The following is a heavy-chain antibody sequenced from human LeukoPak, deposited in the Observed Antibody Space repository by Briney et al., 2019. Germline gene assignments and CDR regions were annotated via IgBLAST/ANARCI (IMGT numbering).Heavy chain of an antibody. V-gene: IGHV4-4*07. CDR1: GVSFSTYH. J-gene: IGHJ3*01. CDR2: IYSSGNT. CDR3: ARERGILRGDAFDL. Sequence: SETLSLTCTVFGVSFSTYHWTWIRQPAGKGPEWIGRIYSSGNTNYNPSLESRVTMSIDTSKHQFSLKLTSVTAADTAVYYCARERGILRGDAFDLWGQGKMVTVS. D-gene: IGHD1-26*01.